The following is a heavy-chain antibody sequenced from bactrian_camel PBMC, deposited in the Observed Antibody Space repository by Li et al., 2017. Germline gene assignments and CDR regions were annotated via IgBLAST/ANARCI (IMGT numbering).Heavy chain of an antibody. Sequence: HVQLVESGGGSVQAGGGLRLSCAAAGNTYSGYCMAWFRETPGKEREGVVAIDSDGYIRYADSVKGRFTISHDKAKNTMYLQMNGLKPEDTAMYYCAVGESIIAWAGYVCGAADFDYRGQGTQVTVS. V-gene: IGHV3S53*01. CDR1: GNTYSGYC. D-gene: IGHD1*01. CDR2: IDSDGYI. J-gene: IGHJ6*01. CDR3: AVGESIIAWAGYVCGAADFDY.